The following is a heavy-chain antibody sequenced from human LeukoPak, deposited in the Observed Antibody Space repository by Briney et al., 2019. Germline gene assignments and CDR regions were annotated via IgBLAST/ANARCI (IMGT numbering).Heavy chain of an antibody. CDR3: ARDGSGGLLFDY. CDR1: GFTFSSYA. CDR2: ISGSGGST. J-gene: IGHJ4*02. D-gene: IGHD2-15*01. V-gene: IGHV3-23*01. Sequence: GGSLRLSCAASGFTFSSYAMSWVRQAPGKGLEWVSAISGSGGSTYYADSVKGRFTISRDNAKNSLYLQMNSLRAEDTAVYYCARDGSGGLLFDYWGQGTLVTVSS.